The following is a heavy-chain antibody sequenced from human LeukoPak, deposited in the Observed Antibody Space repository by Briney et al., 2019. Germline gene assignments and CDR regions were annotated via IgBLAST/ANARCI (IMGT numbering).Heavy chain of an antibody. CDR1: GGSISSGDYY. CDR2: IYYSGGT. CDR3: ARVSVVPV. J-gene: IGHJ4*02. D-gene: IGHD4-23*01. Sequence: SQTLSLACTVSGGSISSGDYYWSWIRRPPGKGLEWIGYIYYSGGTYYNPSLKSRVTISVDTSKNQFSLKLSSVTAADTAVYYCARVSVVPVWGQGTLVTVSS. V-gene: IGHV4-30-4*01.